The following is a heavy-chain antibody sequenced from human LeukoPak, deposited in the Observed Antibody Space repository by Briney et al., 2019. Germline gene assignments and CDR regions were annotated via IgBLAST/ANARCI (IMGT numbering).Heavy chain of an antibody. CDR3: ASRRIETTYASFDY. Sequence: PGGSLRLSCAASGFTFSSYAMSWVRQAPGKGLEWVSAISGSGGSTYYADSVKGRFTISRDTSKNSLYLQMNSLRAEDTAVYYCASRRIETTYASFDYWGQGTLVIVSS. CDR1: GFTFSSYA. D-gene: IGHD1-7*01. CDR2: ISGSGGST. J-gene: IGHJ4*02. V-gene: IGHV3-23*01.